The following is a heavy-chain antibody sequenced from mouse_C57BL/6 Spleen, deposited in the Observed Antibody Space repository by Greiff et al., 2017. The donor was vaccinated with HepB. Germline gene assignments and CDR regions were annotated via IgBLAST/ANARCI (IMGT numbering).Heavy chain of an antibody. V-gene: IGHV1-59*01. D-gene: IGHD1-1*01. CDR3: AGITTVDY. CDR2: IDPSDSYT. J-gene: IGHJ2*01. CDR1: GYTFTSYW. Sequence: QVQLKQPGAELVRPGTSVKLSCKASGYTFTSYWMHWVKQRPGQGLEWIGVIDPSDSYTNYNQKFKGKATLTVDKSSSTAYMQLSSQTSEYSAVYYCAGITTVDYWGQGTTLTVSS.